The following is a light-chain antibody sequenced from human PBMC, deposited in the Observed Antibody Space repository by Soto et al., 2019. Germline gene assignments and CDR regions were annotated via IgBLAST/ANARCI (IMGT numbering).Light chain of an antibody. CDR1: SSNIGAGYN. J-gene: IGLJ2*01. CDR3: QSYDSSLSVVV. Sequence: QSVLTQPPSVSGAPGQRVTISCTGSSSNIGAGYNVHWYQQLPGTAPKLLIYGNNNRPSGVPDRFSGSKSGTSASLAITGLQAEDEADDYCQSYDSSLSVVVFGGGTKLTVL. V-gene: IGLV1-40*01. CDR2: GNN.